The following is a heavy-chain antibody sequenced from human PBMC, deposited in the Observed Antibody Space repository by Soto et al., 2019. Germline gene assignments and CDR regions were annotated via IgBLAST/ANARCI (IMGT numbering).Heavy chain of an antibody. CDR1: GFTFNNYA. J-gene: IGHJ5*01. CDR3: AKVPGYISFWGIYYSFDS. Sequence: GGSLRLSCAASGFTFNNYAMSWVRQAPGKGLEWVSSISGGGSSTYYADSVKGRFTISRDNSKNTLYLQMNSLRAEETDVYYSAKVPGYISFWGIYYSFDSWGRGARVT. CDR2: ISGGGSST. D-gene: IGHD3-16*01. V-gene: IGHV3-23*01.